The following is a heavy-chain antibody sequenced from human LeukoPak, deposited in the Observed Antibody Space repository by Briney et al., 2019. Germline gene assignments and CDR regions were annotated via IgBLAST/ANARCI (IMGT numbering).Heavy chain of an antibody. J-gene: IGHJ4*02. CDR1: GFTFSSYS. D-gene: IGHD4/OR15-4a*01. CDR2: ISGSGAST. CDR3: AKSLTIPRYFDY. Sequence: PGGSLRLSCAASGFTFSSYSMNWVRQAPEKGLEWVSGISGSGASTYYADSVKGRFTISRDNSENTLYLQMNSLRAEDTAVYYCAKSLTIPRYFDYWGQGTLVTVSS. V-gene: IGHV3-23*01.